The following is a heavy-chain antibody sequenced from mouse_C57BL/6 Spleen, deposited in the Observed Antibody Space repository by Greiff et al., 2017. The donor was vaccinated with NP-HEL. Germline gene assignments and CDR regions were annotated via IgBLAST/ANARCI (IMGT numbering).Heavy chain of an antibody. J-gene: IGHJ1*03. CDR2: ISSGGSYT. Sequence: DVQLVESGGDLVKPGGSLKLSCAASGFTFSSYGMSWVRQTPDKRLEWVATISSGGSYTYYPDSVKGRFTISRDNAKNTLYLQMSSLKSEDTAMYYCARPLGTVVGQGYFDVWGTGTTVTVSS. V-gene: IGHV5-6*01. D-gene: IGHD1-1*01. CDR3: ARPLGTVVGQGYFDV. CDR1: GFTFSSYG.